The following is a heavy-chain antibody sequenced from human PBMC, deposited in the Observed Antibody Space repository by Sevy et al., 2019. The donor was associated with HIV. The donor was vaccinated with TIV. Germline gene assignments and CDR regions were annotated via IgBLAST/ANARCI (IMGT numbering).Heavy chain of an antibody. Sequence: GGSLRLSCAASGFTFSSYDMHWVRQAPGKGLEWVAVISYDGSNKYYADSVKGRFTISRDNSKNTLYLQMNSLRAEDTAVYYCARDGLRWQRPWYYFDYWGQGTLVTVSS. CDR2: ISYDGSNK. D-gene: IGHD4-17*01. V-gene: IGHV3-30-3*01. J-gene: IGHJ4*02. CDR3: ARDGLRWQRPWYYFDY. CDR1: GFTFSSYD.